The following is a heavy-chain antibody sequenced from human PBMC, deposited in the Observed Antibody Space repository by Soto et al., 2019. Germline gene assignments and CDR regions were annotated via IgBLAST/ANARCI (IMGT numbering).Heavy chain of an antibody. CDR3: ARGVSNLGRAQTYFDY. D-gene: IGHD4-4*01. CDR2: ISSSSSYI. Sequence: GGSLRLSCAASGFTFSSYSMNWVRQAPGKGLEWVSSISSSSSYIYYADSVKGRFTISRDNAKNSLYLQMNSLRAEVTAVYYCARGVSNLGRAQTYFDYWGQGTLVTVSS. V-gene: IGHV3-21*01. J-gene: IGHJ4*02. CDR1: GFTFSSYS.